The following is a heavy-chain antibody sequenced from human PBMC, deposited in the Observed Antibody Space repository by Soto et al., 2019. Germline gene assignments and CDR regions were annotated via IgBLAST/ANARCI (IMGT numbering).Heavy chain of an antibody. CDR3: ARARYYGDYPYYFDY. V-gene: IGHV4-59*01. Sequence: SETLSLTCTVSGGSISSYYWSWIRQPPGKGLEWIGYIYYSGSTNYNPSLKSRVTISVDTSKNQFSLRLSSVTAADTAVYYCARARYYGDYPYYFDYWGQGTLVTVSS. CDR2: IYYSGST. D-gene: IGHD4-17*01. CDR1: GGSISSYY. J-gene: IGHJ4*02.